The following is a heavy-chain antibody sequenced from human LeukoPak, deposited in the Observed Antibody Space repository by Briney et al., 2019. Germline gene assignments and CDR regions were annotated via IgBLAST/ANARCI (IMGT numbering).Heavy chain of an antibody. Sequence: AGGSLRLSCAASGFTFSSYGMHWVRQAPGKGLEWVAFIRYDGSNKYYADSVKGRFTISRDNSKSTLYLQMNSLRAEDTAVYYCAKEDIVVVPAAMNFDYWGQGTLVTVSS. D-gene: IGHD2-2*01. J-gene: IGHJ4*02. V-gene: IGHV3-30*02. CDR3: AKEDIVVVPAAMNFDY. CDR1: GFTFSSYG. CDR2: IRYDGSNK.